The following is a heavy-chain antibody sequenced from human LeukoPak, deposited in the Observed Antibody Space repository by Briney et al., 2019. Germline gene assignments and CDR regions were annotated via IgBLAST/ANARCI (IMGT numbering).Heavy chain of an antibody. Sequence: ASVKVSCKASGYTFTSYGISWVRQAPGQGLEWMGWINTNTGNPTYAQGFTGRFVFSLDTSVSTAYLQISSLKAEDTAVYYCASTSQWLVSDDAFDIWGQGTMVTVSS. CDR2: INTNTGNP. D-gene: IGHD6-19*01. CDR3: ASTSQWLVSDDAFDI. CDR1: GYTFTSYG. V-gene: IGHV7-4-1*02. J-gene: IGHJ3*02.